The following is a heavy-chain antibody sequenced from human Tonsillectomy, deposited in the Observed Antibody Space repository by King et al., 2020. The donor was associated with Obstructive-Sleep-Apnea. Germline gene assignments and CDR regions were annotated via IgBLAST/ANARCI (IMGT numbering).Heavy chain of an antibody. D-gene: IGHD3-22*01. CDR3: ARDLVYYYDSSGYSDYYGMDV. J-gene: IGHJ6*02. Sequence: VQLVESGGGLVKPGGSLRLSCAASGFTFSSYSMNWVRQAPGKGLEWVSSISSSSSYIYYADSVKGRFTISRDNAKNSRYLQMNSLSAEDTAVYYCARDLVYYYDSSGYSDYYGMDVWGQGTTVTVSS. CDR2: ISSSSSYI. CDR1: GFTFSSYS. V-gene: IGHV3-21*01.